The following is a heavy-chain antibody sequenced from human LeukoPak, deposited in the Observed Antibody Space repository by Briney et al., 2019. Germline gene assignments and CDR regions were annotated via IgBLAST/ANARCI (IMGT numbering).Heavy chain of an antibody. J-gene: IGHJ4*02. CDR3: ATDACSSVTCYDY. D-gene: IGHD2-2*01. V-gene: IGHV3-33*01. CDR2: IQHDGSIK. Sequence: GRSLRLSCAASGFTFSNYGMHWVRLAPGKGLEWVAAIQHDGSIKYYADSVKGRFTISRDDSKNTLYLQMNSLRAEDAAVYYCATDACSSVTCYDYWGQGTLVTVSS. CDR1: GFTFSNYG.